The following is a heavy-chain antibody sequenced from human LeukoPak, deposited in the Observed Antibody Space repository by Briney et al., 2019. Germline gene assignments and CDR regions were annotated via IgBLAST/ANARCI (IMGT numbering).Heavy chain of an antibody. D-gene: IGHD6-13*01. CDR2: ISGSGGST. Sequence: GGSLRLSCAASGFTFSSYAMSWARQAPGKGLEWVSAISGSGGSTYYADSVKGRFTISRDNSKNTLYLQMNSLRAEDTAVYYCAKLSRDLGYSSSWYTGPLGYWGQGTLVTVSS. V-gene: IGHV3-23*01. CDR3: AKLSRDLGYSSSWYTGPLGY. J-gene: IGHJ4*02. CDR1: GFTFSSYA.